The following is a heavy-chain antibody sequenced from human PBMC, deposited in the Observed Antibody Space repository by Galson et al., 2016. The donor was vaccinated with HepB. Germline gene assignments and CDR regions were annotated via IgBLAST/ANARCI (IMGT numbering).Heavy chain of an antibody. CDR3: ARDPRGPQVWATYFDY. J-gene: IGHJ4*02. V-gene: IGHV3-21*01. CDR2: ISSSSNYI. D-gene: IGHD5-18*01. CDR1: GFTFSIYS. Sequence: SLRLSCAASGFTFSIYSMHWDRQAPGKGLEWVSSISSSSNYIYYAGSVKGRFTISRDNAKNSLYLQMNSLRAEDTAVYYCARDPRGPQVWATYFDYWGQGTLVTVSS.